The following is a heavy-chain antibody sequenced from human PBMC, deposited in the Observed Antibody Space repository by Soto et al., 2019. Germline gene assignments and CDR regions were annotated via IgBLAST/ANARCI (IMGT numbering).Heavy chain of an antibody. D-gene: IGHD2-21*02. J-gene: IGHJ6*02. V-gene: IGHV3-23*01. CDR2: IWGSGDRT. CDR1: GFAFRTYA. Sequence: PGGSPRLSCAASGFAFRTYAMAWVRQAPGKGLEWVSGIWGSGDRTFYADSVKGRFTISRDNSRNTLYLQMYSLTAEDTALYYCAKTGPYCGGDCSRYFYGMDVWGQGTTVTVSS. CDR3: AKTGPYCGGDCSRYFYGMDV.